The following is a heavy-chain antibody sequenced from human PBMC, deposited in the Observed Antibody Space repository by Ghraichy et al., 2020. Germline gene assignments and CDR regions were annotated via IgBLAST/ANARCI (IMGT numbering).Heavy chain of an antibody. CDR3: ARARGYYDSSGYFGGGGYYYGMDV. CDR1: GGSISSYY. D-gene: IGHD3-22*01. CDR2: IYYSGST. J-gene: IGHJ6*02. Sequence: SETLSLTCTVSGGSISSYYWSWIRQPPWKGLEWIGYIYYSGSTNYNPSLKSRVTISVDTSKNQFSLKLSSVTAADTAVYYCARARGYYDSSGYFGGGGYYYGMDVWGQGTTVTVSS. V-gene: IGHV4-59*01.